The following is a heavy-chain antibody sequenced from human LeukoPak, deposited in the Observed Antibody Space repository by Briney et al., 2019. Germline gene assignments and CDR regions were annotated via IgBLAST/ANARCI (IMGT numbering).Heavy chain of an antibody. CDR3: TRKPHAFDP. CDR2: IRSKAYGGTT. CDR1: GFTVSSNY. J-gene: IGHJ5*02. V-gene: IGHV3-49*03. Sequence: GGSLRLSCAASGFTVSSNYMSWFRQAPGKGLEWVGFIRSKAYGGTTEYAASVKGRFTISRDDSKSIAYLQMNSLKTEDTAVYYCTRKPHAFDPWGQGTLVTVSS.